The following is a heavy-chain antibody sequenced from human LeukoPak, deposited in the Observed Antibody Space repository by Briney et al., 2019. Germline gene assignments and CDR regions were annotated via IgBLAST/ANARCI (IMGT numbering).Heavy chain of an antibody. Sequence: SVKVSCKASGGTFSSYTISWVRQAPGQGLEWMGGIIPILGIANYAQKFQGRVTITADKSTSTAYMELSSLRSEDTAVYYCVSGGGRYYFDYWGQGTLVTVSS. V-gene: IGHV1-69*10. J-gene: IGHJ4*02. CDR3: VSGGGRYYFDY. D-gene: IGHD2-15*01. CDR2: IIPILGIA. CDR1: GGTFSSYT.